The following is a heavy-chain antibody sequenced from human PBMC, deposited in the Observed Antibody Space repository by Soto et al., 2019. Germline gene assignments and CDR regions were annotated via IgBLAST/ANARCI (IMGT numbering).Heavy chain of an antibody. D-gene: IGHD5-18*01. V-gene: IGHV4-59*01. CDR1: GGSISSYY. Sequence: QVQLQESGPGLVKPSETLSLTCTVSGGSISSYYWSWIRQPPGKGLEWIGYIYYSGSTNYNPSLTSRVTISVDTSKNPCSLKLSSVTAADTAVYYCARVWGDTAMAHPTSYFDYWGQGTLVTVSS. CDR3: ARVWGDTAMAHPTSYFDY. J-gene: IGHJ4*02. CDR2: IYYSGST.